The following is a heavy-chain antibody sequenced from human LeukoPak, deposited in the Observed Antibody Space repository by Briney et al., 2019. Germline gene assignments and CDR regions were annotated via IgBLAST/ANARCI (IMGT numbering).Heavy chain of an antibody. V-gene: IGHV3-7*01. CDR1: GFTFSDYW. CDR2: IKQDGCEI. CDR3: ARRYFDS. J-gene: IGHJ4*02. Sequence: GGSLRLSCAASGFTFSDYWMSWVRQAPGKGLEWVANIKQDGCEIYYVASVKGRFTISRDNTKNSLYLQMNSLRAEDTAVYYCARRYFDSWGQGTLVTVSS.